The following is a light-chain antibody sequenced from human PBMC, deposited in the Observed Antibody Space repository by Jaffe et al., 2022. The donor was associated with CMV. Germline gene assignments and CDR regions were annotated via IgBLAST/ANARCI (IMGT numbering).Light chain of an antibody. Sequence: QSVLTQPPSASGTPGQRVTISCSGSSSNIGSNTVNWYQQLPGTAPKLLIYSNNQRPSGVPDRFSGSKSGTSASLAISGLQSEDEADYYCAAWDDSLIVRVFGGGTKLTVL. V-gene: IGLV1-44*01. J-gene: IGLJ3*02. CDR1: SSNIGSNT. CDR2: SNN. CDR3: AAWDDSLIVRV.